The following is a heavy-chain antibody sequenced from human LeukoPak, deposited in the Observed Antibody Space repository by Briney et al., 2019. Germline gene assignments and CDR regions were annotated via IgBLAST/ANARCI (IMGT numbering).Heavy chain of an antibody. V-gene: IGHV4-34*01. D-gene: IGHD3-10*01. J-gene: IGHJ4*02. CDR1: GGSFSGYY. CDR2: INHSGST. Sequence: PSETLSLTCAVYGGSFSGYYWSWIRQPPGKGLEWIGEINHSGSTNYNPSLKSRVTISVDTSKNQFSLKLGSVTAADTAVYYCARGRKVRGVITLDYWGQGTLVTVSS. CDR3: ARGRKVRGVITLDY.